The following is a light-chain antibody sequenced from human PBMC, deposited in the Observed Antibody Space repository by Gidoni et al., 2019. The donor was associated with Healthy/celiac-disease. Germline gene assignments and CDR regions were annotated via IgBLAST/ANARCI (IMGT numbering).Light chain of an antibody. CDR3: QSYDSSLSHYV. CDR2: GNS. CDR1: SSNIGAGYD. V-gene: IGLV1-40*01. J-gene: IGLJ1*01. Sequence: QSVLTQPPSVSGAPGQRVTISCTGSSSNIGAGYDVHWYQQLPGTAPKLLIYGNSNRPSGVPDRFSGSKSGTSASLALTGLQAEDEADYYCQSYDSSLSHYVFGTGTKVTVL.